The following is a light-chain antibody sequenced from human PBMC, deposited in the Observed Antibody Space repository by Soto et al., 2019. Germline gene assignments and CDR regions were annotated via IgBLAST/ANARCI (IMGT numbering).Light chain of an antibody. CDR2: DVS. CDR3: SSYTISTTLI. CDR1: SSDVGGYNY. Sequence: QAVVTQPASVSGSPGQSITISCTGSSSDVGGYNYVSWYQQHPGKAPKLIIYDVSSLPLGVSNRFSGSKSVNTASLTISGLQAEDEADYYCSSYTISTTLIFGGGTQLTVL. V-gene: IGLV2-14*01. J-gene: IGLJ2*01.